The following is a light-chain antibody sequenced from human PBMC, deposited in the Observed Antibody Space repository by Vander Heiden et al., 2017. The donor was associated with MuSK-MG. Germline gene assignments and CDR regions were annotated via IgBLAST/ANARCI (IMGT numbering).Light chain of an antibody. CDR1: SSDVGAYNL. Sequence: QSALTQPASVSGSPGQSITIPCTGTSSDVGAYNLVSWYQQHPGKAPKFIIYDVGTRPSGVSNRFSGSKSDNTASLTISGLQAEDEADYYCSSYTSANTVVVGGGTKLTVL. J-gene: IGLJ2*01. CDR2: DVG. V-gene: IGLV2-14*01. CDR3: SSYTSANTVV.